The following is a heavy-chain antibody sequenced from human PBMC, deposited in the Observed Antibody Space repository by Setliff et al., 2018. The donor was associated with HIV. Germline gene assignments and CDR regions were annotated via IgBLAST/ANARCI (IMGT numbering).Heavy chain of an antibody. D-gene: IGHD3-22*01. J-gene: IGHJ1*01. CDR1: GYSLTDLS. Sequence: ASVKVSCKVSGYSLTDLSIHWVRQAPGKGLEWMGGFDPEDGETVYAQKLQGRVTMTEDTSTDTAYMELSSLRSEDTSMYYCATIRAYYYDSSGQEYFQYWGHGTLVTVSS. CDR2: FDPEDGET. CDR3: ATIRAYYYDSSGQEYFQY. V-gene: IGHV1-24*01.